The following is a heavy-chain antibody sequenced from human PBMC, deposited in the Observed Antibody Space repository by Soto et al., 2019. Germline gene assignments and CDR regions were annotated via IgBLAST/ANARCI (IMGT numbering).Heavy chain of an antibody. V-gene: IGHV5-10-1*01. CDR2: IDPSDSYT. CDR1: GYSFTSYW. CDR3: ATDYDILTGDPYYFDY. D-gene: IGHD3-9*01. Sequence: PGESLKISCKGSGYSFTSYWISWVRQMPGKGLEWMGRIDPSDSYTNYSPSFQGHVTISADKSISTACLQWSSLKASDTAMYYCATDYDILTGDPYYFDYWGQGTLVTVSS. J-gene: IGHJ4*02.